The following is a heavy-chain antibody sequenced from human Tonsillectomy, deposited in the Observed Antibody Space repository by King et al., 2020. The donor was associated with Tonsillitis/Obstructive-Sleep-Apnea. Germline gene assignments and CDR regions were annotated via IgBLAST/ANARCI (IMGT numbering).Heavy chain of an antibody. CDR3: AKDIYDFWSGSPHYFDY. D-gene: IGHD3-3*01. CDR1: GFTFDDYA. CDR2: ISGDGGST. Sequence: VQLVESGGGVVQPGGSLRLSCAASGFTFDDYAMHWVRQAPGKGLEWVSLISGDGGSTYYADSVKGRFTISRDNSKNSLYLQMNSLRTEDTALYYCAKDIYDFWSGSPHYFDYWGQGTLVTVSS. J-gene: IGHJ4*02. V-gene: IGHV3-43*02.